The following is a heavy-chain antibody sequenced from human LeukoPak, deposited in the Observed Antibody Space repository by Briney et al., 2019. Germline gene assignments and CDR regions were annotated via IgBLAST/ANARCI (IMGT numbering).Heavy chain of an antibody. Sequence: GGSLRLSCAASGFNFNDYAMHWVRQAPGKGLEWVSLISRDGGTTFYADSVKGRFSISRDNSKNSLYLQMNSLRTEDTAMYYCAKTTEVQYSFLPCAIWGQGTMVTVSS. J-gene: IGHJ3*02. CDR3: AKTTEVQYSFLPCAI. CDR2: ISRDGGTT. D-gene: IGHD2-21*01. CDR1: GFNFNDYA. V-gene: IGHV3-43*02.